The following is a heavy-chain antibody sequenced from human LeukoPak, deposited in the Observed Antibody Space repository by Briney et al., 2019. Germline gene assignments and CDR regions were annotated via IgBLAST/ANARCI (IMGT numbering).Heavy chain of an antibody. Sequence: SETLSLTCTVSGGSISSYYWSWIRQPPGKGLEWIGYIYTSGSTNYNPSLKSRVTISVDTSKNQFSLKLSSVTAADTAVYYCARNETGTTFSWFDPWGQGTLVTVSS. CDR1: GGSISSYY. CDR2: IYTSGST. CDR3: ARNETGTTFSWFDP. J-gene: IGHJ5*02. V-gene: IGHV4-4*09. D-gene: IGHD1-7*01.